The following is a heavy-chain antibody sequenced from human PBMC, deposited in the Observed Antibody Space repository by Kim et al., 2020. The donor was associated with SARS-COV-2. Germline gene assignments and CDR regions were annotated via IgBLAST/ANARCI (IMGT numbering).Heavy chain of an antibody. CDR1: GYTFTSYA. CDR2: INAGNGNT. J-gene: IGHJ5*02. CDR3: ARAGIVATSLYNWFDP. D-gene: IGHD5-12*01. V-gene: IGHV1-3*01. Sequence: ASVKVSCKASGYTFTSYAMHWVRQAPGQRLEWMGWINAGNGNTKYSQKFQGRVTITRDTSASTAYMELSSLRSEDTAVYYCARAGIVATSLYNWFDPWGQGTLVTVSS.